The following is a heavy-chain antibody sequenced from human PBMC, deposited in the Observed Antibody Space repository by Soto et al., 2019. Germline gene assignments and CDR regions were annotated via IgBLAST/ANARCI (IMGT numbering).Heavy chain of an antibody. CDR1: GFTSSSYA. CDR2: ISGSGGST. D-gene: IGHD4-4*01. V-gene: IGHV3-23*01. CDR3: AKDMVGITVTTNGMDV. Sequence: PGGSLRLSCAASGFTSSSYAMSWVRQAPGKGLEWVSAISGSGGSTYYADSVKGRFTISRDNSKNTLYLQMNSLRAEDTAVYYCAKDMVGITVTTNGMDVWGQGTTVTVSS. J-gene: IGHJ6*02.